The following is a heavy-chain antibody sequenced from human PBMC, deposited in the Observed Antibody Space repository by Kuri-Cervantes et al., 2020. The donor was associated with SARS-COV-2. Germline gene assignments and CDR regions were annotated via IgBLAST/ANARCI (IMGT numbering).Heavy chain of an antibody. V-gene: IGHV3-30*02. CDR3: AKDDGGSFGLFDN. J-gene: IGHJ4*02. CDR2: VRSDGSNK. CDR1: GFTFSSYA. D-gene: IGHD1-26*01. Sequence: GESLKISCAASGFTFSSYAMGWVRQAPGKGLEWVAFVRSDGSNKHYTDSVKGRFTISRDNSKNTLYLQMNSLRPEDTAVYYCAKDDGGSFGLFDNWGQGILVTVSS.